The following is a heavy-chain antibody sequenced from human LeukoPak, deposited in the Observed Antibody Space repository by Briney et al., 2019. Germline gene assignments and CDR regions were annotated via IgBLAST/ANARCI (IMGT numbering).Heavy chain of an antibody. CDR2: ISGSGGST. D-gene: IGHD5-18*01. CDR3: AKDVALIQLWLNPLLDY. Sequence: PGASLRLSCAASGFTFSSYAMSWVRRAPGKGLEWVSAISGSGGSTYYADSVKGRFTISRDNSKNTLYLQMNSLRAEDTAVYYCAKDVALIQLWLNPLLDYWGQGTLVTVSS. V-gene: IGHV3-23*01. J-gene: IGHJ4*02. CDR1: GFTFSSYA.